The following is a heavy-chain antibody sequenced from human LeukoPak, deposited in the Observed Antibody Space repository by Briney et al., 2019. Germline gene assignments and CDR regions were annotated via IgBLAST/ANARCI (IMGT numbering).Heavy chain of an antibody. CDR1: GGSFSGYY. Sequence: SETLSLTCAVYGGSFSGYYWSWIRQPPGKGLEWIGEINHSGSTNYNPSLKSRVTISVDTSKNQFSLKLSSVTAADTAVYYCARLILRALRFLEWSPYYYYMDVWGKGTTVTVSS. V-gene: IGHV4-34*01. CDR2: INHSGST. J-gene: IGHJ6*03. CDR3: ARLILRALRFLEWSPYYYYMDV. D-gene: IGHD3-3*01.